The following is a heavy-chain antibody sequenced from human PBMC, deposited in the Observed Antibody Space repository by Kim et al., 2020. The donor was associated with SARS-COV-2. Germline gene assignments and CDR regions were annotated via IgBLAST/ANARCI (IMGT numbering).Heavy chain of an antibody. CDR1: GGSFSGYY. D-gene: IGHD2-2*01. CDR2: INISERP. V-gene: IGHV4-34*01. CDR3: EGQNFSSTGCKGWLDP. J-gene: IGHJ6*03. Sequence: SETLSLTCAVYGGSFSGYYWSWIRQPPGKGLELIGEINISERPNTNPSLKVKVPISVETSRTKFPLNLSLVTAAAPAGSVLEGQNFSSTGCKGWLDPWG.